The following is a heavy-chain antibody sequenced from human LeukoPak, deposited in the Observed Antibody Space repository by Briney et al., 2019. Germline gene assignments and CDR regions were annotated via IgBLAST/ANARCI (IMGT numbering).Heavy chain of an antibody. J-gene: IGHJ4*02. CDR1: SFTFYNFD. Sequence: PGVSLSLSCAASSFTFYNFDMLWVRKAPGQGLVWVAYIKNSNTNYYYEDYVKGSITITRDITKNTLYLHMNSLRAEDTADYSCARAEYSSSWYGDDWGQGTMVTISS. CDR2: IKNSNTNY. D-gene: IGHD6-13*01. V-gene: IGHV3-30*02. CDR3: ARAEYSSSWYGDD.